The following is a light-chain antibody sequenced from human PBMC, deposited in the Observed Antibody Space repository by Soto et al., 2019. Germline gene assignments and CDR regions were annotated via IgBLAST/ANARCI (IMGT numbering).Light chain of an antibody. CDR3: ADWVYIVTVYV. CDR2: SNN. CDR1: WYNIGRNS. J-gene: IGLJ1*01. V-gene: IGLV1-44*01. Sequence: LKQPPSVSGTPGQRVPSCCSGIWYNIGRNSVSWYHHLPGTAPKLLIYSNNQRPSGVTGRFSGSKSGTSASLAISGLQSEYDSDYECADWVYIVTVYV.